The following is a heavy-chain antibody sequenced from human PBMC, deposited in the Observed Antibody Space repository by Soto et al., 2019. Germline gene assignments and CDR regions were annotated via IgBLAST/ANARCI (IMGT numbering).Heavy chain of an antibody. Sequence: WETLSLTCTVSGGSISSNYWTWIRQPPGKGLEWIGYVYNSGSTNYNPSLKSRVTISEDTSKSQFSLKVNSMTAADTAVYYCARYRREAVAGYTLDNWGQGILVTVYS. V-gene: IGHV4-59*01. CDR3: ARYRREAVAGYTLDN. CDR2: VYNSGST. CDR1: GGSISSNY. J-gene: IGHJ4*02. D-gene: IGHD6-13*01.